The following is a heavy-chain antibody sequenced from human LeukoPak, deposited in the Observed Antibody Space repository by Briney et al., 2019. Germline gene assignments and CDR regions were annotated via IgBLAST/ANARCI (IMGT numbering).Heavy chain of an antibody. CDR1: GFTVSSNY. CDR3: ARGTTVIRNALDI. J-gene: IGHJ3*02. D-gene: IGHD4-17*01. V-gene: IGHV3-53*01. Sequence: GGSLRLSCAASGFTVSSNYMSWVRQAPGKGLEWVSVIYSGGSTYYADSVRGRFTISRDNAKNTLYLQMDSLRAEDTAVYYCARGTTVIRNALDIWGQGTMVTVSS. CDR2: IYSGGST.